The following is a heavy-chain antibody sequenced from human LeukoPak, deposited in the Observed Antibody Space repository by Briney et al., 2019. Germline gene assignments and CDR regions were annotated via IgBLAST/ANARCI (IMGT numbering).Heavy chain of an antibody. Sequence: SVKVSCKTSGGTFSSYAINWVRQAPGQGLEWMGGIIPIFGTANYAQKFQGRVTITADESTSTAYMVLSSLRSEDTAVYYCARGWLAETMVVTPYNYWGQGTLVTVSS. CDR1: GGTFSSYA. J-gene: IGHJ4*02. D-gene: IGHD4-23*01. V-gene: IGHV1-69*13. CDR3: ARGWLAETMVVTPYNY. CDR2: IIPIFGTA.